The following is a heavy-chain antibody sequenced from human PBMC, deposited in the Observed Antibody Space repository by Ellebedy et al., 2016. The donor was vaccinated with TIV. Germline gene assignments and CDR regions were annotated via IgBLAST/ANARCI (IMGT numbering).Heavy chain of an antibody. D-gene: IGHD5/OR15-5a*01. V-gene: IGHV3-11*01. CDR2: ITNSGSYM. CDR1: GFSFHNAW. Sequence: GESLKISXAAPGFSFHNAWMTWIRQAPGKGLEYISYITNSGSYMNYADSVKGRFSISRDNAKNSLYLQMNSLSAEDTAVYYCARTCLDTYCSWGQGTLVTVSS. J-gene: IGHJ5*02. CDR3: ARTCLDTYCS.